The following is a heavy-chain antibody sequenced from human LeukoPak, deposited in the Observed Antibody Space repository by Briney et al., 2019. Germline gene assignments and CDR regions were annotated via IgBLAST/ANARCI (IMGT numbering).Heavy chain of an antibody. Sequence: PSETLSLTCTVSGGSISSYYWSWIRQPAGKGLEWIGRIYTSGSTNYNPSLKSRVTMPVDTSKNQFSLKLSSVTAADTAVYYCAGDAGYDFWPSYYYMDVWGKGTTVTVSS. V-gene: IGHV4-4*07. CDR2: IYTSGST. CDR1: GGSISSYY. CDR3: AGDAGYDFWPSYYYMDV. D-gene: IGHD3-3*01. J-gene: IGHJ6*03.